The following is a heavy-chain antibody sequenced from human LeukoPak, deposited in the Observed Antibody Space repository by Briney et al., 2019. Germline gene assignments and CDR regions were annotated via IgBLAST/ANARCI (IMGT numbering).Heavy chain of an antibody. CDR2: IYSGGTT. J-gene: IGHJ4*02. CDR3: ASPVGHIVVVTAGY. D-gene: IGHD2-21*02. Sequence: GGSLRLSCAVSGFTVSGNYMSWVRQAPGKGLEWVSLIYSGGTTYYADSVKGRFTISRDNSKNTLYLQMNSLRAEDTAVYYCASPVGHIVVVTAGYWGQGTLVTVSS. CDR1: GFTVSGNY. V-gene: IGHV3-53*01.